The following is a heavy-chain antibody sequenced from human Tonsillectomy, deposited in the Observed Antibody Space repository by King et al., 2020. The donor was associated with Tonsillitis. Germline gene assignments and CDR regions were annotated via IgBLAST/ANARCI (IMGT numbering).Heavy chain of an antibody. Sequence: QLVQSGAEVKKPGSSVKVSCKASGDTFSSYAISWVRQAPGQGLEWMGVIIPIFGTGNSAQKFQDRVTITADESTSTAYMELSSLRSEDTAVYYCARGVQRTIWKYMDVWGQGTTVTVSS. CDR1: GDTFSSYA. V-gene: IGHV1-69*01. CDR3: ARGVQRTIWKYMDV. J-gene: IGHJ6*03. D-gene: IGHD3-3*01. CDR2: IIPIFGTG.